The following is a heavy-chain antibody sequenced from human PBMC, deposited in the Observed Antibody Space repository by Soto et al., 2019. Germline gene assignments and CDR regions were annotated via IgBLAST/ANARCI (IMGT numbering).Heavy chain of an antibody. V-gene: IGHV5-51*03. CDR2: IYPGDSDT. CDR1: GYNFNTYW. Sequence: PGKSLKISCEGSGYNFNTYWIGWVRQMPGKGLEWMALIYPGDSDTRYSPSFEGQVTLSVDRSISTAYLQWSSLKASDTAIYYCATSTVSYVDIVSSTTRGYFDHWGQGTLVTVSS. CDR3: ATSTVSYVDIVSSTTRGYFDH. J-gene: IGHJ4*02. D-gene: IGHD5-12*01.